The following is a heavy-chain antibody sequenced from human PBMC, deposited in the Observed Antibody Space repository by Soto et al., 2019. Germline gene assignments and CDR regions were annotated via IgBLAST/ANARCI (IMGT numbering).Heavy chain of an antibody. CDR2: INHSGRV. V-gene: IGHV4-34*01. D-gene: IGHD3-22*01. J-gene: IGHJ5*01. CDR1: GGSFSGHS. CDR3: STRAYDTNGYYRFDP. Sequence: QVQLQQWGAGLLKPSETLSLTCAVYGGSFSGHSWTWIRQSPGKGLEWIGDINHSGRVNYSPSLKRRVPISLDTSKNQFSLTLSAVTAADTAMYYCSTRAYDTNGYYRFDPWGQGTLVTVSS.